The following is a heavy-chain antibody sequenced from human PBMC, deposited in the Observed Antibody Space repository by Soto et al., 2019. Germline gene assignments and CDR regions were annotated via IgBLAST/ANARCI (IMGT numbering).Heavy chain of an antibody. CDR1: GGSISSYY. D-gene: IGHD4-17*01. CDR3: ARDPLYGGNAAIAFDI. V-gene: IGHV4-59*01. Sequence: QVQLQESGPGLVKPSETLSLTCTVSGGSISSYYWSWIRQPPGKGLEWIGYIYYSGSTNYNPSLKSRVTISVETSKNQFSLKLSSVTAADTAVYYCARDPLYGGNAAIAFDIWGQGTMVTVSS. CDR2: IYYSGST. J-gene: IGHJ3*02.